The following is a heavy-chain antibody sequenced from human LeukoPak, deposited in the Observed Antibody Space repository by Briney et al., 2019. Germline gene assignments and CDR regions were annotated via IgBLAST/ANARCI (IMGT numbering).Heavy chain of an antibody. V-gene: IGHV3-30*02. CDR1: GFTFSSYG. J-gene: IGHJ6*03. D-gene: IGHD1-7*01. Sequence: PGGSLRLSCAASGFTFSSYGMHWVRQAPGKGLERVAFIRYDGSNKYYADSVKGRFTISRDNSKNTLYLQMSSLRAEDTAVYYCAKGPRITGTTWYYYYYMDVWGKGTTVTVSS. CDR3: AKGPRITGTTWYYYYYMDV. CDR2: IRYDGSNK.